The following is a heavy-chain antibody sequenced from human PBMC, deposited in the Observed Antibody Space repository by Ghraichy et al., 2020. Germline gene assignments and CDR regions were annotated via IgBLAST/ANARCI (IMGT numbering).Heavy chain of an antibody. D-gene: IGHD2-21*01. Sequence: SETLSLTCTVSGGSISGYYWTWIRQPSGKGLEWIGYMSYSGSANYNPSLESRLTMSLDTSKNHFFLKLTSVTAADTALYYCARVNSDLNGLDVWGQGTTVIVSS. CDR1: GGSISGYY. J-gene: IGHJ6*02. CDR3: ARVNSDLNGLDV. CDR2: MSYSGSA. V-gene: IGHV4-59*01.